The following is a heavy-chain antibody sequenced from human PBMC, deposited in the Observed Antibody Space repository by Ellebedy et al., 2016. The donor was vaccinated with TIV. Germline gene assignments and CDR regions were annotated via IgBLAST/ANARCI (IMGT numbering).Heavy chain of an antibody. CDR1: GFTFSSYG. D-gene: IGHD1-1*01. V-gene: IGHV3-33*01. Sequence: GESLKISCAASGFTFSSYGMHWVRQAPGKGLEWVAVIWYDGSDKYYADSVKGRFTISRDNSKNTLYLQMNSLRAEDTAVYSCATDKGAITTNLYFDYWGQGTLVTVSS. CDR2: IWYDGSDK. J-gene: IGHJ4*02. CDR3: ATDKGAITTNLYFDY.